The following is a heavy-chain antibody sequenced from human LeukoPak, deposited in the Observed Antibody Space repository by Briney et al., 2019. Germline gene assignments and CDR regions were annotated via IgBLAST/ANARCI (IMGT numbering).Heavy chain of an antibody. D-gene: IGHD6-19*01. CDR3: ARDWEYSSGWPYGMDV. CDR2: IITIFGTA. J-gene: IGHJ6*02. Sequence: SVKVSCTASGYTFTSYYMHWVRQAPGQGLEWMGGIITIFGTANYAQKFQGRVTITADESTSTAYMGLSSLRSEDTAVYYCARDWEYSSGWPYGMDVWGQGTTVTVSS. CDR1: GYTFTSYY. V-gene: IGHV1-69*13.